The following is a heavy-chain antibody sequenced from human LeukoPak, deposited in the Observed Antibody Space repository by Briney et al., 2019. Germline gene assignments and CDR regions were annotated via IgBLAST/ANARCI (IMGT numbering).Heavy chain of an antibody. CDR1: GGTFSSYA. CDR2: IIPILGIA. D-gene: IGHD6-19*01. CDR3: ARDPGSGWYYFDY. J-gene: IGHJ4*02. V-gene: IGHV1-69*04. Sequence: SVKVSCKASGGTFSSYAIIWVRQAPGQGLEWMGRIIPILGIANYAQKFQGRVTITADKSTSTAYMELSSLRSEDTAVYYCARDPGSGWYYFDYWGQGTLVTVSS.